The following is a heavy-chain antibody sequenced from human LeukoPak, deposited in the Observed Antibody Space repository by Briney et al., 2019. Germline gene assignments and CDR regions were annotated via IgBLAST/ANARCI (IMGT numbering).Heavy chain of an antibody. D-gene: IGHD4-17*01. J-gene: IGHJ4*02. Sequence: GGSLRLSCAASGFTFSSHWMSWVRQAPGKGLEWVANMKQDGSEQYYADSVKGRFTISRDNAQNPLYLQMNSLRVEDTAVYYCARDTDGPDYWGQGTLVTVSS. CDR1: GFTFSSHW. V-gene: IGHV3-7*01. CDR2: MKQDGSEQ. CDR3: ARDTDGPDY.